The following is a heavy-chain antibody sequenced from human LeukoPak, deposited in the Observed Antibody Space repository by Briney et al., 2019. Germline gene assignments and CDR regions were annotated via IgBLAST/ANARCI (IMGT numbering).Heavy chain of an antibody. CDR1: GFIFNNYG. Sequence: GGSLRLSCAASGFIFNNYGLIWVRQAPGKGLEWVSAISNDGGGTTYADFVKGRFTISRDNSRNTLFLQMNSLRGDDTALYYCAKGGGGYFLDLWGQGTLVTVSS. CDR2: ISNDGGGT. CDR3: AKGGGGYFLDL. V-gene: IGHV3-23*01. D-gene: IGHD2-21*02. J-gene: IGHJ5*02.